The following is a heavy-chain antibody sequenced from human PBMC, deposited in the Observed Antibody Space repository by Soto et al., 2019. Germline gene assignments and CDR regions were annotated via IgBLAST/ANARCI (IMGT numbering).Heavy chain of an antibody. V-gene: IGHV4-4*02. Sequence: SETLSLTCAVSGGSISSSNWWSWVRQPPGKGLEWIGEIYHSGSTNYNPSLKSRVTISVDKSKNQFSLKLSSVTAADTAVYYCERSRTKYYDFWSAPPLFDYWGQGTLVTVSS. J-gene: IGHJ4*02. CDR1: GGSISSSNW. CDR3: ERSRTKYYDFWSAPPLFDY. D-gene: IGHD3-3*01. CDR2: IYHSGST.